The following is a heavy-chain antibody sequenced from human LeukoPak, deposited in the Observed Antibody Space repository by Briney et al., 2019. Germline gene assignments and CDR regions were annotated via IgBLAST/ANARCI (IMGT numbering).Heavy chain of an antibody. J-gene: IGHJ4*02. V-gene: IGHV4-30-4*07. CDR1: GGSISSGGYS. Sequence: SQTLSLTCAVSGGSISSGGYSWSWIRQPPGKGLGWIGYLYDGGSTHYNPSLKSRVIISVDTSKNQFSLNLNSVTATDTAVYFCARHSWVNGYFDFWGQGTLVTVSS. CDR2: LYDGGST. D-gene: IGHD2-15*01. CDR3: ARHSWVNGYFDF.